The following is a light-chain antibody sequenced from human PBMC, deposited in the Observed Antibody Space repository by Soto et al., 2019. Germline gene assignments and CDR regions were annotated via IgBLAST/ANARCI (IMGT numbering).Light chain of an antibody. J-gene: IGKJ1*01. Sequence: IQLTKSPSSLSASVGDRVTITCRASQGIISYLAWYQQKPGKAPKLLISKASNLDSGVPSRFSGSGSGTEFNLTISSLQPEDFATYYCQQYNSFIWTFGQGTKVDIK. CDR3: QQYNSFIWT. V-gene: IGKV1-5*03. CDR1: QGIISY. CDR2: KAS.